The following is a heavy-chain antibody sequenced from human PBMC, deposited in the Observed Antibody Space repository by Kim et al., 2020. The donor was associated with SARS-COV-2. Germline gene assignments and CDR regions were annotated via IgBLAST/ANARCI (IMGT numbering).Heavy chain of an antibody. CDR1: GFTFSSHA. V-gene: IGHV3-23*01. Sequence: GGSLRLSCTASGFTFSSHAMTWVRQAPGKGLEWVSGISASGGNTYYANSVKGRFTISRDNSKNTLYLQMNSLRAEDTAVYHCAKLAEELARNYWYFDLWGRGTLVTVSS. D-gene: IGHD3-10*01. CDR2: ISASGGNT. J-gene: IGHJ2*01. CDR3: AKLAEELARNYWYFDL.